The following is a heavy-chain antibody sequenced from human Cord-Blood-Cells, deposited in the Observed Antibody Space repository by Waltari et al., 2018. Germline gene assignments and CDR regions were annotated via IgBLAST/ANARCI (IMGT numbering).Heavy chain of an antibody. J-gene: IGHJ3*02. V-gene: IGHV1-2*02. CDR2: INPNSGGK. CDR3: ARGQANWGPFDI. Sequence: QVQLVQSGAEVKKPGASVKVSCKASGYTFTGYYMHWVRQAPGQGLEWMGWINPNSGGKNYGQKFQGRVTMTRDTSISTAYMELSRLRSDDTAVYYCARGQANWGPFDIWGQGTMVTVSS. D-gene: IGHD7-27*01. CDR1: GYTFTGYY.